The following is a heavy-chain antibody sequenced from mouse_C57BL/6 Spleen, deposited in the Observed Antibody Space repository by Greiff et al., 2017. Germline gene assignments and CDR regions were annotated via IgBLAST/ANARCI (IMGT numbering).Heavy chain of an antibody. CDR3: ARTAYDYCGLDY. J-gene: IGHJ4*01. D-gene: IGHD6-5*01. CDR2: IYPGNGDT. CDR1: GYAFSSYW. Sequence: QVQLKQSGPELVKPGASVKISCKASGYAFSSYWMNWVKQRPGKGLEWIGRIYPGNGDTNYNGKYKGKATLTADKSSSTAYMQLSSLTSEDSAVYVCARTAYDYCGLDYWGQGTSVTVSS. V-gene: IGHV1-82*01.